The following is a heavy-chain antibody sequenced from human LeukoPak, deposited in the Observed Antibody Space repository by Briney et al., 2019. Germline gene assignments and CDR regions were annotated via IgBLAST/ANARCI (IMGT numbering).Heavy chain of an antibody. Sequence: GESLKISCKGSGYSFTNYWIGWVRQMPGKGLEWMGIIYPGDSDTRYRPSFQGQVTISADKSIATAYLQWSSLKASDTAMYYCASAAPSSSFDYWGQGTLVTVSS. CDR3: ASAAPSSSFDY. V-gene: IGHV5-51*01. CDR1: GYSFTNYW. J-gene: IGHJ4*02. D-gene: IGHD6-6*01. CDR2: IYPGDSDT.